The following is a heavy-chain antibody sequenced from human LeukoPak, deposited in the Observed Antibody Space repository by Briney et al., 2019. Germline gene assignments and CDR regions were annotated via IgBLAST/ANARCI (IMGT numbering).Heavy chain of an antibody. D-gene: IGHD3-3*01. CDR1: GGSISGYY. V-gene: IGHV4-4*07. CDR2: IYTSAST. Sequence: SETVSHTCTVSGGSISGYYWSWIRQAAGQGLEWIGRIYTSASTNYNPSLKCRVTRSVDTSKNQFSLKLTSVTAADTAVYYCAREGNIIRFLNDWGQGTLVTVSS. CDR3: AREGNIIRFLND. J-gene: IGHJ4*02.